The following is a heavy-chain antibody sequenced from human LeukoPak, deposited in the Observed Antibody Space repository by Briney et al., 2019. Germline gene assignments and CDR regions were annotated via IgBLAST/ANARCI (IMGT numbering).Heavy chain of an antibody. V-gene: IGHV1-69*13. CDR3: ARGGIAIFGVVISPYYYYGMDV. D-gene: IGHD3-3*01. CDR1: GGTFSSYA. Sequence: ASVKVSCKVSGGTFSSYAISWVRQAPGQGLEWMGGIIPIFGTANYAQKFQGRVTITADESTSTAYMELSSLRSEDTAVYYCARGGIAIFGVVISPYYYYGMDVWGQGTTVTVSS. CDR2: IIPIFGTA. J-gene: IGHJ6*02.